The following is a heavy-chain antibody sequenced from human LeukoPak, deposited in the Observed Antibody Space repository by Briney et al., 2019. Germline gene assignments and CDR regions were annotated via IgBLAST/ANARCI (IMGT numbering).Heavy chain of an antibody. J-gene: IGHJ4*02. V-gene: IGHV3-30-3*01. CDR1: GFTFSSYA. CDR2: ISYDGSNK. D-gene: IGHD3-22*01. CDR3: ARDINSSGYPDY. Sequence: PGRSLRLSCAASGFTFSSYAMHWVRQAPGKGLEWVAVISYDGSNKYYADSVKGRFTISRDNSKNTLYLQMNSLRAEDTAVYYCARDINSSGYPDYWGQGTLVTVSS.